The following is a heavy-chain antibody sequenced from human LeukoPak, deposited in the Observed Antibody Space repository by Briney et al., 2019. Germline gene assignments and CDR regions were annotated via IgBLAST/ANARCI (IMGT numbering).Heavy chain of an antibody. J-gene: IGHJ4*02. D-gene: IGHD3-10*01. CDR2: IGTAGDT. CDR1: GFTFSSYD. V-gene: IGHV3-13*01. Sequence: GGSLRLSCAASGFTFSSYDMHWVRQATGKGLEWVSNIGTAGDTDYPDSVKGRFTISRENAKNSLYLQMNSLRAGDTAVYYCARGFYDYGSGSYANFDYWGQGTLVTVSS. CDR3: ARGFYDYGSGSYANFDY.